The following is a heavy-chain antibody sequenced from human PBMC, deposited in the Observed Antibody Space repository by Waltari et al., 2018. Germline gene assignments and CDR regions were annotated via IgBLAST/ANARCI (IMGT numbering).Heavy chain of an antibody. CDR3: ARVLTKGYFDY. CDR2: INAGNGNT. CDR1: GYTSTSYA. J-gene: IGHJ4*02. V-gene: IGHV1-3*01. D-gene: IGHD2-8*01. Sequence: QVQLVQSGAEVKKPGASVKVSCKASGYTSTSYAMHWVRQAPGQRLEWMGWINAGNGNTKYSQKFQGRVTITRDTSASTAYMELSSLRSEDTAVYYCARVLTKGYFDYWGQGTLVTVSS.